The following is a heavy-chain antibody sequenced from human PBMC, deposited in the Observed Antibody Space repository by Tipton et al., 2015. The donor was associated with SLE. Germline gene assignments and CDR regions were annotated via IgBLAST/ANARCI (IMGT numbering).Heavy chain of an antibody. Sequence: TLSLTCTVSGGSIRRNTYYWDWIRQPPGKGLEWIGTMYYSGSIYYNPSLQSRAYMSLDTSKNQFSLELSSVTAADTAMYYCARGGGSTSSSQDFDFWGQGTLVTVSS. CDR2: MYYSGSI. CDR1: GGSIRRNTYY. CDR3: ARGGGSTSSSQDFDF. V-gene: IGHV4-39*07. D-gene: IGHD2-15*01. J-gene: IGHJ4*02.